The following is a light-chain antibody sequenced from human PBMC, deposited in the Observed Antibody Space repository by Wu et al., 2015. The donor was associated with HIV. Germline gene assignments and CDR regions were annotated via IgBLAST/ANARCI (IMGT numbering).Light chain of an antibody. Sequence: DIQMTQSPSSLSASVGDKVTLTCRASQAIRNSVAWLQQRPGQAPKLLVYAASTLESGVPSRFSGTGYGTDFTLTISGLQPEDFAIYYCQHRSNWPTFGQGTKVEIQ. V-gene: IGKV1-NL1*01. CDR2: AAS. CDR1: QAIRNS. CDR3: QHRSNWPT. J-gene: IGKJ1*01.